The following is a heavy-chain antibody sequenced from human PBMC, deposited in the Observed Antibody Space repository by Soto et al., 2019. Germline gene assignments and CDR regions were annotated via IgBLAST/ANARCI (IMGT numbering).Heavy chain of an antibody. CDR2: INHSGST. CDR3: ARGRTYGDYLQYYFDY. CDR1: GGSFSGYY. D-gene: IGHD4-17*01. V-gene: IGHV4-34*01. J-gene: IGHJ4*02. Sequence: QVQLQQWGAGLLKPSETLSLTCAVYGGSFSGYYWSWIRQPPGKGLEWIGEINHSGSTNYNPSLKSRVTISVDTSKNQFSLKLSSVTAADTAVYYCARGRTYGDYLQYYFDYWGQGTLVTVSS.